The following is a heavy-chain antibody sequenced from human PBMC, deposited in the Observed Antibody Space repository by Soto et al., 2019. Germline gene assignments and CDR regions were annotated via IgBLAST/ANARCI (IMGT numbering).Heavy chain of an antibody. V-gene: IGHV3-30*03. CDR2: ISHDSRDK. J-gene: IGHJ4*02. Sequence: GGSLRLSCAASGLSFRNFGIHWVLQAPGKGLQWLAVISHDSRDKRFADSMQGRIDISRDNSKNTLYLEMSSLRPEDTSLYDCALTRRSTALDVPGTGFEHWGRGTMGTVS. CDR3: ALTRRSTALDVPGTGFEH. D-gene: IGHD1-1*01. CDR1: GLSFRNFG.